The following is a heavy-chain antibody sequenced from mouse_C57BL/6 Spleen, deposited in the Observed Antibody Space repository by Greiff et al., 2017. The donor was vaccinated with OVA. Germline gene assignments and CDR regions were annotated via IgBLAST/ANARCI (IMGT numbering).Heavy chain of an antibody. CDR2: IWTGGGT. D-gene: IGHD1-1*01. V-gene: IGHV2-9-1*01. J-gene: IGHJ2*01. Sequence: VKLMESGPGLVAPSQSLSITCTVSGFSLTSYAISWVRQPPGKGLEWLGVIWTGGGTNYNSALKSRLSISKDNSKSQVFLKMNSLQTDDTARYYCARNVPITTVVEEEGFDYWGQGTTLTVSS. CDR3: ARNVPITTVVEEEGFDY. CDR1: GFSLTSYA.